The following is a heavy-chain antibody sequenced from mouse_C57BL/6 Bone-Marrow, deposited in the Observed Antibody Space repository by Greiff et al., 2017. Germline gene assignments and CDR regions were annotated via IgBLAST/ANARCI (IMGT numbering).Heavy chain of an antibody. V-gene: IGHV1-69*01. Sequence: QVQLKQPGAELVMPGASVKLSCTASGYTFTSYWMHWVKQRPGQGLEWIGEIDPSDSYTNYNQKFKGKSTLTVDKSSSTAYMQLSSLTSEDSAVYYCARSVRRYFDYWGQGTTLTVSS. CDR1: GYTFTSYW. CDR3: ARSVRRYFDY. J-gene: IGHJ2*01. CDR2: IDPSDSYT.